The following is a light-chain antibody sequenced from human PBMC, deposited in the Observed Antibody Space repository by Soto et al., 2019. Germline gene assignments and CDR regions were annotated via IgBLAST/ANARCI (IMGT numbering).Light chain of an antibody. CDR1: SSNIGAGFD. V-gene: IGLV1-40*01. CDR2: GNN. CDR3: QSYDSSLSGGSV. J-gene: IGLJ1*01. Sequence: QSVLKQSPSVSGAPGQRVSISCTGTSSNIGAGFDVHWYQQLPGTAPKLLIYGNNNRPSGVPDRFSGSKSATSASLAITGLQAEDEADYYCQSYDSSLSGGSVFGTGTKLTVL.